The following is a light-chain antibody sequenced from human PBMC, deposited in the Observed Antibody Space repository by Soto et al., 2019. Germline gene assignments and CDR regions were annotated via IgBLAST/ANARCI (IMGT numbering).Light chain of an antibody. Sequence: QSVLTQPPSVSAAPGQTVTISCSGSSCNIGNNYVSWYQQLPGTAPKLLIYDNNKRPSGIPDRFSGSKSGTSATLGITGLQTGDEADYYCGTWDSSLSALFGGGTKLTVL. CDR2: DNN. V-gene: IGLV1-51*01. J-gene: IGLJ2*01. CDR3: GTWDSSLSAL. CDR1: SCNIGNNY.